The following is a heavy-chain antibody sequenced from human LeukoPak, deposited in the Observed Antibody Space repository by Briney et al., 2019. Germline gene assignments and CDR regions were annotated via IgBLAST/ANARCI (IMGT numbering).Heavy chain of an antibody. Sequence: ASVKVSCKPSGYTFTGYYIHWVRQAPGQGLEWMGWTNPNSGGRNYAQKFQDRVTMTRDTSISTVYMELSRLKSDDTAVYYCARGPYDSSGYSDYWGQGTLVTVSS. D-gene: IGHD3-22*01. CDR2: TNPNSGGR. J-gene: IGHJ4*02. V-gene: IGHV1-2*02. CDR3: ARGPYDSSGYSDY. CDR1: GYTFTGYY.